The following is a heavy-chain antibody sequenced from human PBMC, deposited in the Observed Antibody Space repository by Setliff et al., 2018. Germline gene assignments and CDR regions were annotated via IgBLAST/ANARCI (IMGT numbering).Heavy chain of an antibody. D-gene: IGHD3-16*01. Sequence: PSETLSLTCTVSGGSISSGSYYWSWIRQPAGKGLEWIGRIYTSGSTNYNPSLKSRVTISVDTSKNQFSLKLSSVTAADTAVYYCARDYQGGWFAPWGQGIMVTVSS. V-gene: IGHV4-61*02. CDR2: IYTSGST. J-gene: IGHJ5*02. CDR1: GGSISSGSYY. CDR3: ARDYQGGWFAP.